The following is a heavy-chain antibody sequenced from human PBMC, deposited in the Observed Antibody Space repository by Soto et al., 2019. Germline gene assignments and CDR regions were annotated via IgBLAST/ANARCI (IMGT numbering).Heavy chain of an antibody. J-gene: IGHJ4*02. V-gene: IGHV4-59*01. CDR1: GGSISSYY. CDR3: ARVESATVRFDY. D-gene: IGHD4-17*01. CDR2: IYYSGST. Sequence: KASEILSLTCTVSGGSISSYYWSWIRQPPGKGLEWIGYIYYSGSTNYNPSLKSRVTISVDTSKNQFSLKLSSVTAADTAVYYCARVESATVRFDYWGQGTLVTVSS.